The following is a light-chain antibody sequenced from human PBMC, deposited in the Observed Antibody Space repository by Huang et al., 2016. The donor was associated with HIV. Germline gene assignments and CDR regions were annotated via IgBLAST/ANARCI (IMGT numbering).Light chain of an antibody. J-gene: IGKJ2*01. Sequence: DIQITQSPSSLSASVGDRVIITCRASQNINRYLNWYQQQPWKAPKHLISGASKLQSGVPSSFSGSGSGTHFTLAISSLSPEDSATYYCQQSAVTPRTFGQGTKLEI. CDR2: GAS. CDR1: QNINRY. CDR3: QQSAVTPRT. V-gene: IGKV1-39*01.